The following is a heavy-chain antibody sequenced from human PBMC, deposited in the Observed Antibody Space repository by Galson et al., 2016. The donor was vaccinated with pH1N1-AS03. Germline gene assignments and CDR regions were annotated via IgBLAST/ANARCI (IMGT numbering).Heavy chain of an antibody. CDR2: IDPSGGPT. J-gene: IGHJ4*02. V-gene: IGHV1-46*01. D-gene: IGHD3-16*02. CDR3: ARRYYFDY. Sequence: SVKVSCKASGGTLTRYYMHWVRQAPGQGLEWMGIIDPSGGPTTYAPKFQGRITITTDTSTSTVYMELVSLRSEDTAVYYCARRYYFDYWGQGTLVTVSS. CDR1: GGTLTRYY.